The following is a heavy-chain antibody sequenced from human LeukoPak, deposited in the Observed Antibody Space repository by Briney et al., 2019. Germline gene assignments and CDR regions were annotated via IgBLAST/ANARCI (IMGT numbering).Heavy chain of an antibody. CDR1: GYSISSGYY. CDR3: ASLSSADDFWSGYYTPGYFDY. CDR2: IYHSGST. J-gene: IGHJ4*02. D-gene: IGHD3-3*01. Sequence: SETLSLTCAVSGYSISSGYYWGWIRQPPGKGLEWIGSIYHSGSTYYNPSLKSRVTISVDTSKNQFSLKLSSVTAADTAVYYCASLSSADDFWSGYYTPGYFDYWGQGTLVTV. V-gene: IGHV4-38-2*01.